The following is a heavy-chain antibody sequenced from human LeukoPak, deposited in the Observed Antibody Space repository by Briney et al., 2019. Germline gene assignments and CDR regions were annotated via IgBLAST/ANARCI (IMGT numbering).Heavy chain of an antibody. D-gene: IGHD2-15*01. V-gene: IGHV3-33*06. CDR3: AKEIDTLGTNAFDI. Sequence: PGRSLRLSCAASGFTFNSYDMHWIRQAPGKGLEWVALIWYDGSSKSYPDSVKGRFSISRDNSKNTLYLQMNSLRAEDTAVYYCAKEIDTLGTNAFDIWGQGTIVTVSS. CDR1: GFTFNSYD. J-gene: IGHJ3*02. CDR2: IWYDGSSK.